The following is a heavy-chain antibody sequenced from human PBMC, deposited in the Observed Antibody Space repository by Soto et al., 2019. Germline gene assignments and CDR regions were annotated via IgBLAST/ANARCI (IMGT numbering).Heavy chain of an antibody. CDR2: IIPILGIA. D-gene: IGHD2-15*01. CDR1: GGTFSSYT. Sequence: QVQLVQSGAEVKKPGSSVKVSCKASGGTFSSYTISWVRQAPGQGLTSMGRIIPILGIANYAQKFQGRVTITADKSTSTAYMELTSLRSEDTAVYYCARVRVGYCSGGSCAEGFDPWGQGTLVTVSS. J-gene: IGHJ5*02. CDR3: ARVRVGYCSGGSCAEGFDP. V-gene: IGHV1-69*02.